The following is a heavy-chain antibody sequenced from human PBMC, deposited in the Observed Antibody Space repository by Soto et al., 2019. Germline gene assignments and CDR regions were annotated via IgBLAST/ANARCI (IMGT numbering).Heavy chain of an antibody. Sequence: SETLSITCTVSGDSISSGGYYWSWIRQHPGKGLEWIGYIYYSGSAYYNPSLKSRVTISVDTSKNQFSLKLTSVTAADAALCYCARDFFDSSDYTTNWFDPWGQGTLVTVSS. CDR2: IYYSGSA. CDR1: GDSISSGGYY. D-gene: IGHD3-22*01. CDR3: ARDFFDSSDYTTNWFDP. J-gene: IGHJ5*02. V-gene: IGHV4-31*03.